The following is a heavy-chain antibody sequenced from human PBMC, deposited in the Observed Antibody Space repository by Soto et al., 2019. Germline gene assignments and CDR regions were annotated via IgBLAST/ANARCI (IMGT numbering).Heavy chain of an antibody. CDR2: ISSSGTTI. Sequence: GGSLRLSCAASRFTFSTYTMNWVRQAPGKGLDWVSSISSSGTTIYYAASVKGRFTISRDNAKNSLYLQMNSLRAEDTALYYCVYGDYRGFGDDYWGRGTLVTVSS. V-gene: IGHV3-21*01. CDR3: VYGDYRGFGDDY. CDR1: RFTFSTYT. D-gene: IGHD4-17*01. J-gene: IGHJ4*02.